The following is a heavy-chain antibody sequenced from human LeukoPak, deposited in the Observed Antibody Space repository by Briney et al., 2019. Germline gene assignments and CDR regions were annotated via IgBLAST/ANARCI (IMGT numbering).Heavy chain of an antibody. Sequence: GSLRLSCAASGFTFSDYYMSWIRQPPGKGLEWIGEINHSGSTNYNPSLKSRVTISVDTSKNQFSLKLSSVTAADTAVYYCARGKGIVVVPAAMPSITGTTRVYFDYWGQGTLVTVSS. J-gene: IGHJ4*02. CDR2: INHSGST. D-gene: IGHD2-2*01. CDR1: GFTFSDYY. V-gene: IGHV4-34*01. CDR3: ARGKGIVVVPAAMPSITGTTRVYFDY.